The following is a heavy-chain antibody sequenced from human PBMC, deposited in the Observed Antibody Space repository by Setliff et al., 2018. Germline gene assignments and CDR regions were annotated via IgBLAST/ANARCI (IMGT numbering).Heavy chain of an antibody. CDR3: ARGWAALGIIGY. CDR1: GYTFTSYD. Sequence: GASVKVSCKASGYTFTSYDINWVRQATGQGLEWMGWVNPNSGNTGYAQKFQGRVTMTRNTSISTAYMELSSLTSEDTAVYYCARGWAALGIIGYWGQGTLVTVSS. CDR2: VNPNSGNT. J-gene: IGHJ4*02. V-gene: IGHV1-8*02. D-gene: IGHD7-27*01.